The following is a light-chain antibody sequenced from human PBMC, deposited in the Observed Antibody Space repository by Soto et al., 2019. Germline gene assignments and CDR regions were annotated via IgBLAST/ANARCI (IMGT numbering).Light chain of an antibody. V-gene: IGKV1-39*01. Sequence: IQMTQSPSSLSASVGGRITISCRASQSISRYLNWYQHKPRKAPKLLXNAASSLERGVPSRFSGGGSGTDFTLNISSLQPDDFATYYCQQNYRATPWTFGQGTKVDIK. CDR2: AAS. CDR1: QSISRY. J-gene: IGKJ1*01. CDR3: QQNYRATPWT.